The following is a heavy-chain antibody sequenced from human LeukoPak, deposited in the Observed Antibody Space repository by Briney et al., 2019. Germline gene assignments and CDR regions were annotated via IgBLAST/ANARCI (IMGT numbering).Heavy chain of an antibody. V-gene: IGHV3-9*03. CDR1: GFTFDDYA. CDR3: AKDIRAVAGASSAFDI. Sequence: GGSLRLSCAASGFTFDDYAMHWVRQAPGKGLEWVSGISWNSGSIGYADSVKGRFTISRDSAKNSLYLQMNSLRAEDMALYYCAKDIRAVAGASSAFDIWGQGTMVTVSS. D-gene: IGHD6-19*01. J-gene: IGHJ3*02. CDR2: ISWNSGSI.